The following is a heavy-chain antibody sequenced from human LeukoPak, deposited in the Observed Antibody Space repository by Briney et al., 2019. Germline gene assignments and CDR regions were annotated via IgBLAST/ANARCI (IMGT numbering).Heavy chain of an antibody. Sequence: ASVKVSCKASGYTFTGYYMHWVRQAPGQGLEWMGWINPNSGGTNYAQKFQGRVTMTRDTSISTAYMELSRLRSDDTAVYYCAGDGSSSWYLGFNWFDPWGQGTLVTVSS. CDR3: AGDGSSSWYLGFNWFDP. D-gene: IGHD6-13*01. V-gene: IGHV1-2*02. CDR1: GYTFTGYY. J-gene: IGHJ5*02. CDR2: INPNSGGT.